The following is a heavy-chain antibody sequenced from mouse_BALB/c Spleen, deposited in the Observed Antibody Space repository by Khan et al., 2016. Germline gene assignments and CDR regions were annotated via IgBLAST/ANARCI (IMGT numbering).Heavy chain of an antibody. CDR3: VRQVASVDSSGYVAWFAY. Sequence: EVQLVESGGGLVQPKGSLKLSCAASGFTFNTYAMNWVRQAPGKGLEWVARIRSKSNNYATYYADSVKDRFTISRDDSQNMLYLQMNNLKTEDTAMYYGVRQVASVDSSGYVAWFAYWGQGTLVTVSA. D-gene: IGHD3-2*01. J-gene: IGHJ3*01. CDR1: GFTFNTYA. V-gene: IGHV10-1*02. CDR2: IRSKSNNYAT.